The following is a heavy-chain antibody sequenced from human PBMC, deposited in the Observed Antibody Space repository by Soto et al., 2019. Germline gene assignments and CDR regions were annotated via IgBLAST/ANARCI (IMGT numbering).Heavy chain of an antibody. D-gene: IGHD3-22*01. J-gene: IGHJ4*02. CDR1: GFTFSSYG. Sequence: QVQLVESGGGVVQPGRSLRLSCAASGFTFSSYGMHWVRQAPGKGLEWVAVISYDGSNKYYADSVKGRFTISRDNSKNTLYLQMNSLRAEDTAVYYCAKDGKWLLLRYFDYWGPGTLVTVSS. CDR2: ISYDGSNK. V-gene: IGHV3-30*18. CDR3: AKDGKWLLLRYFDY.